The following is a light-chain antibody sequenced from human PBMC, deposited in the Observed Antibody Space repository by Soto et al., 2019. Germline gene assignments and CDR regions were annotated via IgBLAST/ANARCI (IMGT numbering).Light chain of an antibody. CDR1: QSISTW. V-gene: IGKV1-5*03. J-gene: IGKJ4*01. CDR2: PAS. CDR3: QQYNTYPLT. Sequence: DIQMTQSPSTLSASVGDRVTITCRASQSISTWLAGYQQKPGKAPKLLIYPASSLEGGVPSRFGGSGSETLFNITISSLHPDDFATYYCQQYNTYPLTFGGGTTVDIK.